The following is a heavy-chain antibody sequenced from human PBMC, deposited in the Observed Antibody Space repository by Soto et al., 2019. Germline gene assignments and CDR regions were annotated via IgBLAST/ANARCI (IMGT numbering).Heavy chain of an antibody. CDR3: ARSVFP. CDR2: IFYIGST. V-gene: IGHV4-31*03. J-gene: IGHJ5*02. CDR1: AGSISSGGYY. Sequence: QVQLQESGPGLVKPSQTLSLTCTVSAGSISSGGYYWNWIRQHPGKGLEWIGYIFYIGSTYYNPSRKSRVTISVDTSKNQFSLKLNAVTAADTAVYYCARSVFPWGQGTLVTVSS.